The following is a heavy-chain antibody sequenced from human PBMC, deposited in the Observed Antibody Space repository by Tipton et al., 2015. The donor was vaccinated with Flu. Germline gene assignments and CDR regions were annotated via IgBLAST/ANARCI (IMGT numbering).Heavy chain of an antibody. CDR1: GDSISTFY. J-gene: IGHJ4*02. CDR3: AKASGVLEWRSWTFDS. CDR2: FFYGETT. Sequence: TLSLTCTVSGDSISTFYWGWIRQPPGKGLQWVGYFFYGETTKYSPSLKSRVTISIDTSKNHFSLNLSSVTAADTAVYYCAKASGVLEWRSWTFDSWGKGTLVTVSS. V-gene: IGHV4-59*01. D-gene: IGHD3-3*01.